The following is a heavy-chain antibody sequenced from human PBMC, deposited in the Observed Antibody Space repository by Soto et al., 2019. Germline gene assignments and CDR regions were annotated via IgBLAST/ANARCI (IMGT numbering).Heavy chain of an antibody. CDR2: ISYDGSNK. CDR1: GFTFSSYA. J-gene: IGHJ4*02. V-gene: IGHV3-30*04. CDR3: ARDIYADIVVVPAAIPYSGSRFDY. Sequence: GGSLRLSCAASGFTFSSYAMHWVRQAPGKGLEWVAVISYDGSNKYYADSVKGRFTISRDNSKNTLYLQMNSLRAEDTAVYYCARDIYADIVVVPAAIPYSGSRFDYWGQGTLVTVSS. D-gene: IGHD2-2*01.